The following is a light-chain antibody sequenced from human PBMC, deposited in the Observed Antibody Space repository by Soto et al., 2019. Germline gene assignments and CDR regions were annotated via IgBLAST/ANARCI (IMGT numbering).Light chain of an antibody. CDR2: EVS. J-gene: IGLJ3*02. CDR1: TNDVGDYNY. V-gene: IGLV2-14*01. CDR3: AAWDDNLRGYWV. Sequence: QSALTQPASVSGSPGQSITISCTGTTNDVGDYNYVAWYQQHSGKVPRLMIYEVSNRPPGVSYRFSGSKSGSTASLTISGLQAEDEADYYCAAWDDNLRGYWVFGGGTKLTVL.